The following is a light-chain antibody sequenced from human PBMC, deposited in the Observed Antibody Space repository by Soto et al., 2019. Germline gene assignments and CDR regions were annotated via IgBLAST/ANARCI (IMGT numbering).Light chain of an antibody. CDR2: DND. CDR1: SSNIGSYH. V-gene: IGLV1-51*01. Sequence: QSALTQPPSVSAAAGQTVTISCSGGSSNIGSYHVSWYQQLPGTAPKLLIYDNDVRPSGTPDRFSGSKSGTSATLDITGLQTGDEADYYCGTWDSSLSDVLFGGGTKLTVL. J-gene: IGLJ3*02. CDR3: GTWDSSLSDVL.